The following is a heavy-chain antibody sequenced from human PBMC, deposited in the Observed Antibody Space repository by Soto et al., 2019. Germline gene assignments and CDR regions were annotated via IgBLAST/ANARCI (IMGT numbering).Heavy chain of an antibody. Sequence: KVYVYGCPSYKKKKMRQIPGQGLEWMGLISAYNSNTKYAQKLQGRVTMTTDTSTSTAYMELRSRRADDTAVYYCARSGVPADFFYGYCGMAVW. D-gene: IGHD2-2*01. CDR1: VYGCPSYK. CDR3: ARSGVPADFFYGYCGMAV. J-gene: IGHJ6*01. V-gene: IGHV1-18*01. CDR2: ISAYNSNT.